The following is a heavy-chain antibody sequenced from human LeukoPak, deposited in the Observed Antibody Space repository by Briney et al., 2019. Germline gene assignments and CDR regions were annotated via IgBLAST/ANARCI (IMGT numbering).Heavy chain of an antibody. CDR1: GFAVSSNY. D-gene: IGHD2-15*01. V-gene: IGHV3-66*02. CDR2: IYSGGST. J-gene: IGHJ6*02. CDR3: ARDRIEDYYYGMDV. Sequence: GSLRLSCAASGFAVSSNYMSWVRQAPGKGLEWVSVIYSGGSTYYADSVKGRFTISRDNSKNTLYLQMNSLRAEDTAVYYCARDRIEDYYYGMDVWGQGTTVTVSS.